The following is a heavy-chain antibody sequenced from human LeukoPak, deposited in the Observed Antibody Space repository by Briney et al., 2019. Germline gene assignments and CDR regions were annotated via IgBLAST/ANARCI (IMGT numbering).Heavy chain of an antibody. J-gene: IGHJ5*01. D-gene: IGHD3-10*01. CDR1: GLTFSHYA. CDR3: AKSIDSGTSNWFDS. Sequence: PGGSLRLSCVPSGLTFSHYAMTWVRQAPGKGLEWVSVISGNGGITFYADSVKGRFTISRDNSKNTLYLQMNSLRAEDTAIYYCAKSIDSGTSNWFDSWGQGTLVTVSS. CDR2: ISGNGGIT. V-gene: IGHV3-23*01.